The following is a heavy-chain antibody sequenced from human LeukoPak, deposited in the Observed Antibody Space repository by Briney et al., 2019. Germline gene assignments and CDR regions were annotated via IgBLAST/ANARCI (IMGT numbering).Heavy chain of an antibody. Sequence: GGSLRLSCAASGFTFSSYSMNWARQAPGKGLEWVAFIRYDGSNKYYADSVKGRFTISRDNSKNTLYLQMNSLRAEDTAVYYCAKGSSGWSTPIDYWGQGTLVTVSS. J-gene: IGHJ4*02. CDR1: GFTFSSYS. CDR2: IRYDGSNK. D-gene: IGHD6-19*01. CDR3: AKGSSGWSTPIDY. V-gene: IGHV3-30*02.